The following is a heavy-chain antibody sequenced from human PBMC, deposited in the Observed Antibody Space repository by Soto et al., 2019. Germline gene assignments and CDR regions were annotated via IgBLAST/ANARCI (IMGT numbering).Heavy chain of an antibody. CDR1: GGSISSGGYY. D-gene: IGHD3-22*01. V-gene: IGHV4-31*03. Sequence: SETLSLTCTVSGGSISSGGYYWSWIRQHPGKGLEWIGYIYYSGSTYYNPSLKSRVTISVDTSKNQFSLKLSSVTAADTAVYYCARDPRPYYYDSSGYYYEDYFDYWGQGTLVTVSS. CDR3: ARDPRPYYYDSSGYYYEDYFDY. CDR2: IYYSGST. J-gene: IGHJ4*02.